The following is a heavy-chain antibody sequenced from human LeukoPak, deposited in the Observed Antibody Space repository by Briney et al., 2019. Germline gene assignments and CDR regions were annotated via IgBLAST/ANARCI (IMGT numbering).Heavy chain of an antibody. CDR3: ARRKLRTVDY. CDR1: GGSFSGYY. V-gene: IGHV4-34*01. J-gene: IGHJ4*02. CDR2: INHSGST. Sequence: SETLSLTCAVYGGSFSGYYWSWIRQPPGKGLEWIGEINHSGSTNYNPSLKSRVTISVDTSKNQFSLKLSSVTAADTAVYYCARRKLRTVDYWGQGTLVTVSS. D-gene: IGHD7-27*01.